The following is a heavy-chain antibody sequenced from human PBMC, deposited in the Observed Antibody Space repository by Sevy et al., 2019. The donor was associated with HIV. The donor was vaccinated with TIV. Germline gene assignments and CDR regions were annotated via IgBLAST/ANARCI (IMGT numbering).Heavy chain of an antibody. Sequence: GGSLRLSCKGSEYSFRTYWIGWVRQMPGKGLEWMGIIYPDDSDTRYSPSFQGQVTISADKSINTAYLQWNSLRASDSTMYYYARHHASYGVTGYYYYSGLDVWGQGTTVTVSS. D-gene: IGHD4-17*01. CDR3: ARHHASYGVTGYYYYSGLDV. V-gene: IGHV5-51*01. J-gene: IGHJ6*02. CDR2: IYPDDSDT. CDR1: EYSFRTYW.